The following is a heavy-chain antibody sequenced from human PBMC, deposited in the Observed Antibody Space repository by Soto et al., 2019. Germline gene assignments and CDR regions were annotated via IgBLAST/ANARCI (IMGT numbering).Heavy chain of an antibody. D-gene: IGHD3-16*01. CDR3: AREEKQLSRYGGDFDY. CDR1: DGSVNTGNYY. CDR2: IYYIGTT. Sequence: QVQLQESGPGLVKPSETLSLTCSVSDGSVNTGNYYWSWIRQPPGKGLEWIGHIYYIGTTNYNPSRKSRFTISVDTSKIQFSLKVTSVTAADTAVYFCAREEKQLSRYGGDFDYWGQGILVTVSS. J-gene: IGHJ4*02. V-gene: IGHV4-61*01.